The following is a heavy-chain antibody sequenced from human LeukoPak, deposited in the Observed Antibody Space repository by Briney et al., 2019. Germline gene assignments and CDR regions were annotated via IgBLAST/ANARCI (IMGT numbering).Heavy chain of an antibody. CDR1: GYTFTSYG. D-gene: IGHD3-16*02. Sequence: ASVKVSCKASGYTFTSYGISWVRQAPGQGLEWMGWISAYNGNTNYAQKLQGRVTMTTDTSTSTAYMELRSLRSDDTAVYYCARDSTITFGGVIVAHPYWFDPWGQGTLVTVSS. CDR3: ARDSTITFGGVIVAHPYWFDP. J-gene: IGHJ5*02. CDR2: ISAYNGNT. V-gene: IGHV1-18*01.